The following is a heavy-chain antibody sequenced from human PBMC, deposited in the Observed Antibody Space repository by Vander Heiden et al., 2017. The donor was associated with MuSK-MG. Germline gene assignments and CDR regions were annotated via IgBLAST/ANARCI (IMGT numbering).Heavy chain of an antibody. CDR1: GFSFDEYA. CDR2: INWNSDNR. Sequence: EVQLVASGGGLVQPGRSLRLSCAASGFSFDEYAMHWVRQPPGKGLEWVSSINWNSDNRVYADSVKGRFTISRDNGKKSLYLQMNSLKTEDTALYYCVKAGCNRAECYGNFWGQGTLVTVSS. J-gene: IGHJ4*02. D-gene: IGHD2-2*01. CDR3: VKAGCNRAECYGNF. V-gene: IGHV3-9*01.